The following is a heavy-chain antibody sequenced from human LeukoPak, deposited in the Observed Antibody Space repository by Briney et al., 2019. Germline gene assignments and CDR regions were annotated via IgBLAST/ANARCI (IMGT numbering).Heavy chain of an antibody. V-gene: IGHV1-69*04. CDR1: GGGCSIYA. CDR3: ARARIAVAGYPDY. J-gene: IGHJ4*02. Sequence: SVNLSCKASGGGCSIYAISWGWLRPGPGLEWVGRIVPIHGIANYAQKFQGRVTITADKSTSTAYMELSSMRSEDTAVYYCARARIAVAGYPDYWGQGTLVTVSS. D-gene: IGHD6-19*01. CDR2: IVPIHGIA.